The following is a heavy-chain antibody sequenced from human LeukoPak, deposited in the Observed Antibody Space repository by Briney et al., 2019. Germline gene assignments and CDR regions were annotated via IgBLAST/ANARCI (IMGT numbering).Heavy chain of an antibody. CDR3: ARGHDRITIFGVVIIDWFDP. Sequence: SETLSLTCAVYGGSFSGYYWSWIRQPPGKGLEWIGEINHSGSTNYNPSLKSRVTISVDTSKNQFSLKLSSVTAADTAVYYCARGHDRITIFGVVIIDWFDPWGQGTLVTVSS. CDR2: INHSGST. CDR1: GGSFSGYY. V-gene: IGHV4-34*01. D-gene: IGHD3-3*01. J-gene: IGHJ5*02.